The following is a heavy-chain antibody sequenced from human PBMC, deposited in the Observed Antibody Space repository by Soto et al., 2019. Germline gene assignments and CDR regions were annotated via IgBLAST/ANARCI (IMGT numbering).Heavy chain of an antibody. V-gene: IGHV3-48*02. D-gene: IGHD3-22*01. Sequence: GGSLRLSCAASGFTFSSYSMNWVRQAPGKGLEWVSYISSSSSTIYYADSVKGRFTISRDNAKNSLYLQMNSLRDEDTAVYYCARAPSGYPRLYFDYWGQGTLVTVSS. CDR1: GFTFSSYS. CDR3: ARAPSGYPRLYFDY. J-gene: IGHJ4*02. CDR2: ISSSSSTI.